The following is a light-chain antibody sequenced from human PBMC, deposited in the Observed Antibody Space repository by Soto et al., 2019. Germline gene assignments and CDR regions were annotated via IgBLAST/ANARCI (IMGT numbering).Light chain of an antibody. Sequence: DIQMTQSPSSLSASVGDRVTITCRASQTISTYLNWYQHKPGKAPNLLMYAASRLEAGVPSRFSGSGSGTEFTLTISSLQPDDSATYYCQQYDGYQQIDGYATFGGGTKVELK. CDR2: AAS. CDR1: QTISTY. CDR3: QQYDGYQQIDGYAT. V-gene: IGKV1-39*01. J-gene: IGKJ4*01.